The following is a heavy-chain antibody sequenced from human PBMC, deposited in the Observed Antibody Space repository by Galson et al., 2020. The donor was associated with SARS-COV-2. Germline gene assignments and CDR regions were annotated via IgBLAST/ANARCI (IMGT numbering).Heavy chain of an antibody. V-gene: IGHV4-39*01. CDR2: TLYSGTT. J-gene: IGHJ4*02. CDR3: ARLFNTGTYGGGQLDN. CDR1: GGSISSSRYY. Sequence: SETLSLTCTVSGGSISSSRYYWGWIRQPPGKGLEWIGSTLYSGTTYYNPSLKSRVTVSVDTSKNQFSLKLSSVTAADTSIYYCARLFNTGTYGGGQLDNWGQGALVTVSS. D-gene: IGHD1-7*01.